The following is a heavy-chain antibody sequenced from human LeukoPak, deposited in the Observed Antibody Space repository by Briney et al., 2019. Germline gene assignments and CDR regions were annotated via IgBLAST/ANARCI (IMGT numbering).Heavy chain of an antibody. V-gene: IGHV1-2*02. CDR1: GGTFSSYA. J-gene: IGHJ4*02. Sequence: ASVKVSCKASGGTFSSYAISWVRQAPGQGLEWMGWINPNSGGTNYAQKFQGRVTMTRDTSISTAYMELSRLRSDDTAVYYCARGSESNFWSGYSPWGQGTLVTVSS. D-gene: IGHD3-3*01. CDR2: INPNSGGT. CDR3: ARGSESNFWSGYSP.